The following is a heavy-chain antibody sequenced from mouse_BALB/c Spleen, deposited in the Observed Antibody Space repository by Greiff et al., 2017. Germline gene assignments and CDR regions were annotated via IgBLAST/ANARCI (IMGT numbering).Heavy chain of an antibody. CDR3: ARGSWVAY. J-gene: IGHJ3*01. Sequence: EVQVVESGGGLVKPGGSLKLSCAASGFTFSDYYMYWVRQTPEKRLEWVATISDGGSYTYYPDSVKGRFTISRDNAKNNLYLQMSSLKSEDTAMYYCARGSWVAYWGQGTLVTVSA. CDR1: GFTFSDYY. V-gene: IGHV5-4*02. CDR2: ISDGGSYT.